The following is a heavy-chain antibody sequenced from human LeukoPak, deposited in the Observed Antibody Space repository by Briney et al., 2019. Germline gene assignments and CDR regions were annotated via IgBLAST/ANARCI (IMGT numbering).Heavy chain of an antibody. CDR3: AKESAYTSPRNYYFDS. CDR1: GFTFSSYA. CDR2: ISGRSEMT. Sequence: GGSLRLSCAASGFTFSSYAMSWVRQAPGKGLEWVSAISGRSEMTYYSDSVKGRFTISRDNSKNTLSLHMNSLRAEDTAVYYCAKESAYTSPRNYYFDSWGQGTLVAVSS. J-gene: IGHJ4*02. D-gene: IGHD1-14*01. V-gene: IGHV3-23*01.